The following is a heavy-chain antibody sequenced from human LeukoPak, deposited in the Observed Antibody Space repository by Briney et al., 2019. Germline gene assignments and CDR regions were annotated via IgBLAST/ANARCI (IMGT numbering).Heavy chain of an antibody. V-gene: IGHV4-39*01. CDR1: GGSTSSSNYY. J-gene: IGHJ4*02. Sequence: SETLSLTCTVSGGSTSSSNYYWGWIRQPPGKGLEWIGGIHYSGNTYYNPSLKSRVTISIDTSKNQFSLKLSSVTAADTAVHYCARLGAGPTYYDFWSGYSSFYFDYWGQGTLVTVSS. CDR3: ARLGAGPTYYDFWSGYSSFYFDY. D-gene: IGHD3-3*01. CDR2: IHYSGNT.